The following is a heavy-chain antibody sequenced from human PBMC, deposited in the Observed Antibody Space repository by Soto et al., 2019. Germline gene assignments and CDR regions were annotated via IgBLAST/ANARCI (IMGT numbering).Heavy chain of an antibody. D-gene: IGHD6-19*01. CDR2: IHYSGST. CDR3: ERDSGWAYSLDY. V-gene: IGHV4-59*01. CDR1: GGSISRYY. J-gene: IGHJ4*02. Sequence: PSETLSLTCAVSGGSISRYYWTWIRQAPGKGLECIGYIHYSGSTTYNPSLKSRVTMSVDTSKNQFSLRLTSVTRADTAVYYCERDSGWAYSLDYWGQGALVTVSS.